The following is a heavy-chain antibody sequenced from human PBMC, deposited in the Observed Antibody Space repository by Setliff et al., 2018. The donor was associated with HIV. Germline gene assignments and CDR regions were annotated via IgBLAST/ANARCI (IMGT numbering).Heavy chain of an antibody. Sequence: SVKVSCKASGGTFNNYGIDWVRQAPGQGLEWMGGIIPTFGAADYAQKFQDRVTMTADEDTSTTYMELSNLRSDDTAVYYCATDGIGGWLRPMPDYWGQGTQVTVSS. J-gene: IGHJ4*02. CDR2: IIPTFGAA. V-gene: IGHV1-69*13. CDR1: GGTFNNYG. CDR3: ATDGIGGWLRPMPDY. D-gene: IGHD5-12*01.